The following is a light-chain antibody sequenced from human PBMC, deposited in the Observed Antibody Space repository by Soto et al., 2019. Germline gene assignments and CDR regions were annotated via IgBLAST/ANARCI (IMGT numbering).Light chain of an antibody. CDR1: SSDVGSYNY. V-gene: IGLV2-14*01. J-gene: IGLJ2*01. CDR3: ISYTTSSTHVV. CDR2: DVS. Sequence: QSALTQPASVSGSPGQSITISCTGTSSDVGSYNYVSWYQQYPGKAPKLMIYDVSNRPSGVSYRFSGSKSGNTASLTISGLQAEDEDDYYCISYTTSSTHVVFGGGTKLTVL.